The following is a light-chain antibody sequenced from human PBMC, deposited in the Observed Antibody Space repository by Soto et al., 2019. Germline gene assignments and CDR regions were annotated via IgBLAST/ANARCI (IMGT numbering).Light chain of an antibody. CDR1: SSXIGSNT. CDR3: AAWDDSLNGVV. J-gene: IGLJ2*01. V-gene: IGLV1-44*01. Sequence: QLVLTQPPSASGTPGQRVTISCSGSSSXIGSNTVNWYQQLPGTAPKLLIYSNNQRPSGVPDRFSGSKSGTSASLAISGLQSEDEADYYCAAWDDSLNGVVFGGGTKLTVL. CDR2: SNN.